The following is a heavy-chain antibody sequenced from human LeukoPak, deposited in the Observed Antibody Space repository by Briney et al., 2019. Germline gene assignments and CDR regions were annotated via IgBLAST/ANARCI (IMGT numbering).Heavy chain of an antibody. CDR3: ARDEGCSSTSCLFGY. J-gene: IGHJ4*02. CDR1: GYTFTSYY. V-gene: IGHV1-46*01. CDR2: INPSGGST. D-gene: IGHD2-2*01. Sequence: ASVKVSCKASGYTFTSYYMHWVRQAPGQGLEWMGIINPSGGSTNYAQKFQGRVTMTRDMSTSTVYMELSSLRSEDTAVYYCARDEGCSSTSCLFGYWGQGTLVTVSS.